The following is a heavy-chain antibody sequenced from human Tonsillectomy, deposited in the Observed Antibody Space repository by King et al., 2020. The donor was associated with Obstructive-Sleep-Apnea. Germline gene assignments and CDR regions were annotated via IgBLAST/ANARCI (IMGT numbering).Heavy chain of an antibody. J-gene: IGHJ4*02. V-gene: IGHV1-46*01. CDR2: INPSGGNT. D-gene: IGHD6-13*01. CDR3: ARGAGIASGS. Sequence: VQLVESGAEVKKPGASVKVSCKASGSTFTSYYLHWVRQAPGQGLEWMGAINPSGGNTDYAPKFQGRVTMTRDTSTSTVYMELSSLRSEDTAVYYCARGAGIASGSWGQGTLVTVSS. CDR1: GSTFTSYY.